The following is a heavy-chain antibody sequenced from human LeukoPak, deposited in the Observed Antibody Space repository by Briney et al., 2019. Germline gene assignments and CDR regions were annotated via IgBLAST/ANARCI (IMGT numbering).Heavy chain of an antibody. J-gene: IGHJ4*02. CDR1: GFTVGDYA. CDR2: IRNKPSGGTT. CDR3: TRDQTPYY. Sequence: PGGSLRLSCKVSGFTVGDYAMTWVRQAPGKGLEWVGFIRNKPSGGTTEYAASVKGRFTISRDDSKNIAYLQMNSLKTEDTAVYYCTRDQTPYYWGQGTLVTVSS. V-gene: IGHV3-49*04.